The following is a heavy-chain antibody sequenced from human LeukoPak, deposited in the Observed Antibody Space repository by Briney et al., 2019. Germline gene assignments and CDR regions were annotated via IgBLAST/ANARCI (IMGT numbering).Heavy chain of an antibody. CDR3: ARVRGGNYYFDY. Sequence: SETLSLTCTVSGGSISSSSYYWGWIRQPPGKGLEWIGSIYYSGSTYYNPSLKSRVTTSVDTSKNQFSLKLSSVTAADTAVYYCARVRGGNYYFDYWGQGTLVTVSS. V-gene: IGHV4-39*07. J-gene: IGHJ4*02. CDR1: GGSISSSSYY. CDR2: IYYSGST. D-gene: IGHD4-23*01.